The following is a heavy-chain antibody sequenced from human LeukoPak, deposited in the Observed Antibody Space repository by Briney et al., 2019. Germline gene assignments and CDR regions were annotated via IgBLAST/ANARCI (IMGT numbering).Heavy chain of an antibody. CDR2: ISGSGGST. D-gene: IGHD2-2*01. J-gene: IGHJ4*02. V-gene: IGHV3-23*01. CDR1: GFTFGSYA. Sequence: GGSLRLSCAASGFTFGSYAMSWVRQAPGKGLEWVSAISGSGGSTYYADSVKGRFTISRDNSKNTLYLQMNSLRAEDTAVYYCAGGGGYCSSTSCFPLDYWGQGTLVTVSS. CDR3: AGGGGYCSSTSCFPLDY.